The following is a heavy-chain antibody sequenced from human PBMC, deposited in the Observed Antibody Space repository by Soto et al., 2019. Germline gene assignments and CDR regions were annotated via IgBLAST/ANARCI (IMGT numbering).Heavy chain of an antibody. CDR1: GFSLSTSGVG. D-gene: IGHD3-9*01. CDR3: AHRVLTGYCLY. Sequence: QITLKESGPTLVKPTQTLTLTCTFSGFSLSTSGVGVGWIRQPPGKALEWLALIYWDDDKRYSPSLKSRLTITKDTSKTQVVLTMTTMDPVDTATYYCAHRVLTGYCLYWGQGTLVTVSS. V-gene: IGHV2-5*02. J-gene: IGHJ4*02. CDR2: IYWDDDK.